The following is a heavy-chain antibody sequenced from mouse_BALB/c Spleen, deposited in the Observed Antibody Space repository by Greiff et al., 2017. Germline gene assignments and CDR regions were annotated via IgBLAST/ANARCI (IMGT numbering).Heavy chain of an antibody. CDR2: ISSGSSTI. Sequence: EVKLMESGGGLVQPGGSRKLSCAASGFTFSSFGMHWVRQAPEKGLEWVAYISSGSSTIYYADTVKGRFTISRDNPKNTLFLQMTSLRSEDTAMYYCARREAYYGNYAGAMDYWGQGTSVTVSS. J-gene: IGHJ4*01. D-gene: IGHD2-10*01. CDR3: ARREAYYGNYAGAMDY. V-gene: IGHV5-17*02. CDR1: GFTFSSFG.